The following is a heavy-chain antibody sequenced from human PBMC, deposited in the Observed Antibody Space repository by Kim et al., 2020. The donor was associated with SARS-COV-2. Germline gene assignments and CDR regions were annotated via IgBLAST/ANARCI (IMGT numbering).Heavy chain of an antibody. D-gene: IGHD3-16*01. Sequence: SETLSLTCSVSDGSISSSIYHWAWIRRPPGRGLEWIGLTYNGGTTTYNPSLKSRLIISVDTSKKQFSMRLNSVTAADTPVLYCGGVGMGGTSLDPWGQVT. CDR1: DGSISSSIYH. J-gene: IGHJ5*02. V-gene: IGHV4-39*07. CDR2: TYNGGTT. CDR3: GGVGMGGTSLDP.